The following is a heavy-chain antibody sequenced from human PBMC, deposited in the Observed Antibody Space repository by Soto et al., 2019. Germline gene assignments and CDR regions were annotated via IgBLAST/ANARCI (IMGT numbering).Heavy chain of an antibody. D-gene: IGHD6-6*01. J-gene: IGHJ4*02. V-gene: IGHV4-59*01. CDR3: AGGIAARHFDY. Sequence: PXXTLSLPCTVSGGSIRRCYCRWIPQPPGKGLEWIGYIYYSGSTNYNPSLKSRVTISVDTSKNQFSLKLSSVTAADTAVYYCAGGIAARHFDYWGQGALVTVSS. CDR1: GGSIRRCY. CDR2: IYYSGST.